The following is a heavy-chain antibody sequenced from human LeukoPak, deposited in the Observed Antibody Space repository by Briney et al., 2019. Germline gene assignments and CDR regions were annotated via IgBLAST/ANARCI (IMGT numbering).Heavy chain of an antibody. V-gene: IGHV1-8*01. CDR1: GYTFTSYD. CDR2: MNPNSGNT. D-gene: IGHD5-12*01. Sequence: ASVKVSCKASGYTFTSYDINWVRQATGQGLEWMGWMNPNSGNTGYAQKFQGRVTMTRNTSISTAYMELSSLRSEDTAVYYCARGRLRLREDAFDIWGQGTMVTVSS. CDR3: ARGRLRLREDAFDI. J-gene: IGHJ3*02.